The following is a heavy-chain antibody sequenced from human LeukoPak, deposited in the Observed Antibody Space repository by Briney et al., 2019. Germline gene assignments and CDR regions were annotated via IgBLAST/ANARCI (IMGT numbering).Heavy chain of an antibody. CDR1: GYTFTSYY. V-gene: IGHV1-46*01. J-gene: IGHJ4*02. CDR3: ARSIAYYYGSGSYEDY. D-gene: IGHD3-10*01. CDR2: INPSGGST. Sequence: ASVKVSCKASGYTFTSYYMHWVRQAPGQGLEWMGIINPSGGSTSYAQKFQGRVTMTRDTSTSTVYMELSSLRSEDTAVYYCARSIAYYYGSGSYEDYWGQGTLVTVSS.